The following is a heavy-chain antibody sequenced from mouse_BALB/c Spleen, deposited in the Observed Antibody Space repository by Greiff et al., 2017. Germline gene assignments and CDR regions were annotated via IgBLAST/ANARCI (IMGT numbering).Heavy chain of an antibody. CDR2: ISYDGSN. Sequence: EVKLMESGPGLVKPSQSLSLTCSVTGYSITSGYYWNWIRQFPGNKLEWMGYISYDGSNNYNPSLKNRISITRDTSKNQFFLKLNSVTTEDTATYYCARGYGNYVDYAMDYWGQGTSVTVSS. CDR3: ARGYGNYVDYAMDY. V-gene: IGHV3-6*02. J-gene: IGHJ4*01. CDR1: GYSITSGYY. D-gene: IGHD2-10*02.